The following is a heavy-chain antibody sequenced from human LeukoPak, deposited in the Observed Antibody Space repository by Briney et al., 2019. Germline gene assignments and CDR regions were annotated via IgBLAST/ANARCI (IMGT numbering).Heavy chain of an antibody. CDR3: ARDPYSGSYWRYFDY. CDR1: GGSISSYY. D-gene: IGHD1-26*01. J-gene: IGHJ4*02. CDR2: IYYSGST. Sequence: PSETLSLTCTVSGGSISSYYWSWIRQPPGKGLEWIGYIYYSGSTNYNSSLKSRVTISVDTSKNQFSLKLSSVTAADTAVYYCARDPYSGSYWRYFDYWGQGTLVTVSS. V-gene: IGHV4-59*01.